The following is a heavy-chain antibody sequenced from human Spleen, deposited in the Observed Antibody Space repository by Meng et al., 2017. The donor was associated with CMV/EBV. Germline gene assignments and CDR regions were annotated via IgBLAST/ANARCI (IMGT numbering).Heavy chain of an antibody. Sequence: SETLSLTCNVSGGSISTYYWSWIRQPPGKGLEWIGYVFYSGHTNYNPSLESRVTISVDTSKKQFSLNLISVTAADTAVYYCARVGSRGYGFYLDSWGQGTLVTVSS. CDR2: VFYSGHT. D-gene: IGHD5-18*01. V-gene: IGHV4-59*01. J-gene: IGHJ4*02. CDR1: GGSISTYY. CDR3: ARVGSRGYGFYLDS.